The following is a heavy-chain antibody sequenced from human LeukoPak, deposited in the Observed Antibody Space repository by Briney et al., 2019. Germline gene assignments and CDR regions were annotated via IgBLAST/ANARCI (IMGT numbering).Heavy chain of an antibody. Sequence: ASVKVSCKASGYTFTDYYLHWVRRAPGQGLEWMGWINPNSGATSYAQKFQGRVTMTRDTTISTAYMELSRLRSDDTAVYYCARGSVYCSGVSCYDYYYYGMDVWGQGTTVTVSS. D-gene: IGHD2-15*01. J-gene: IGHJ6*02. CDR2: INPNSGAT. CDR3: ARGSVYCSGVSCYDYYYYGMDV. CDR1: GYTFTDYY. V-gene: IGHV1-2*02.